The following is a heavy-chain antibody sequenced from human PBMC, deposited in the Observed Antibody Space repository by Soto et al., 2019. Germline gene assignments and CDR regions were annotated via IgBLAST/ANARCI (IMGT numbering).Heavy chain of an antibody. CDR3: ARANYVFWSGPQNCYFDY. J-gene: IGHJ4*02. V-gene: IGHV4-31*03. CDR1: GGSISSGGYY. CDR2: IYYSGST. D-gene: IGHD3-3*01. Sequence: SETLSLTCTVSGGSISSGGYYWSWIRQHPGKGLEWIGYIYYSGSTYYNPSLKSRVTISVDTSKNQFSLKLSSVTAADTAVYYCARANYVFWSGPQNCYFDYWGQGTLVTVSS.